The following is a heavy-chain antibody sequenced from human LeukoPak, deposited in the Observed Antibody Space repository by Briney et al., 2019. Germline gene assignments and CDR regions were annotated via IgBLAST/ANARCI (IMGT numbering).Heavy chain of an antibody. D-gene: IGHD3-22*01. CDR2: IHYSGST. J-gene: IGHJ5*02. Sequence: TETLSLTCTVSGRSIINYYWGWIRQPPAKGLEWIGYIHYSGSTNYNPSLKSRVTISVDTSKSQFSLKLSSVTAADTAVYYCARTGGTYYYDSSGYYPSWFDPWGQGTLVTVSS. CDR1: GRSIINYY. CDR3: ARTGGTYYYDSSGYYPSWFDP. V-gene: IGHV4-59*01.